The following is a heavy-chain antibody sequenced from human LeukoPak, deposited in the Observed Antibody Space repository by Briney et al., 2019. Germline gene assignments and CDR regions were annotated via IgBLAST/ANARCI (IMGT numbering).Heavy chain of an antibody. D-gene: IGHD2-15*01. CDR3: SRGWYCSGGSCYGDAFDI. Sequence: GGSLRLSCTASGFTFGDYAMSWFRQAPGKGLEWVGFIRSEAYGGTTEYAASVKGRFTISRDDSKSIAYLQRNSLKTEDTAVYYCSRGWYCSGGSCYGDAFDIWGQGTMVTVSS. CDR2: IRSEAYGGTT. J-gene: IGHJ3*02. V-gene: IGHV3-49*03. CDR1: GFTFGDYA.